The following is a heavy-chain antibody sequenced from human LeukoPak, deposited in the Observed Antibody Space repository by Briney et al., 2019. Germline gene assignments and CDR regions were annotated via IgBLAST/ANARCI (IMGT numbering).Heavy chain of an antibody. CDR1: GFPFSTYG. Sequence: GGSLRLSCAASGFPFSTYGMHWVRQAPGKGLEWVAFIPYDGSNKYYADSVKGRFSMSRDNSKNTVDLQMNSLRPEDTAEFYCAKDLGRHGSIFAVVATSGAFDMWGQGTMVIVSS. CDR2: IPYDGSNK. J-gene: IGHJ3*02. CDR3: AKDLGRHGSIFAVVATSGAFDM. D-gene: IGHD3-3*01. V-gene: IGHV3-30*02.